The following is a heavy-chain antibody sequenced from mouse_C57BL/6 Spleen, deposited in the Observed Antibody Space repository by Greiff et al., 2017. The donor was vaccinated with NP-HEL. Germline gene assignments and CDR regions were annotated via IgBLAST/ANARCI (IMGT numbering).Heavy chain of an antibody. D-gene: IGHD1-1*01. J-gene: IGHJ4*01. Sequence: QVQLQQSGPGLVQPSQSLSITCTVSGFSLTSYGVHWVRQSPGKGLEWLGVIWSGGSTDYNAAFISRLSISKDNSKSQVFFKMNSLQADDTAIYYCARNDYGSSYLYYYAMDYWGQGTSVTVSS. CDR1: GFSLTSYG. V-gene: IGHV2-2*01. CDR2: IWSGGST. CDR3: ARNDYGSSYLYYYAMDY.